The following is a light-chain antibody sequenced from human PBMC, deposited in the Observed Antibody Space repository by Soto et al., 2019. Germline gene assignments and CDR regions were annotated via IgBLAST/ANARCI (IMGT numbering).Light chain of an antibody. CDR1: SSDVGGYHY. Sequence: QSALTQPASVSGSPGQSITISCTGTSSDVGGYHYVSWYQQHPGKAPKVMIYEVSNRPSGVSNRFSGSKSGNTASLTISGLQADDEADYYCSSYTSTSTPYVFGTGTKLTVL. V-gene: IGLV2-14*01. CDR2: EVS. J-gene: IGLJ1*01. CDR3: SSYTSTSTPYV.